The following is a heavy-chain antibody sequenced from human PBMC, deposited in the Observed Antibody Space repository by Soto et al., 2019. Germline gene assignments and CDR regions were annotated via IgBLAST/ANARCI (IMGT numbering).Heavy chain of an antibody. D-gene: IGHD6-13*01. V-gene: IGHV4-59*08. CDR2: IYYSGST. Sequence: SETLSLTCTVSGGSINYYYWSWIRQPPGKGLEWIGYIYYSGSTNYNPSLKSRVTISVDTSKNQFSLKLSSVTAADTAVYYCARAKAPLYSSSWYWFDPWGQGTLVTVSS. J-gene: IGHJ5*02. CDR3: ARAKAPLYSSSWYWFDP. CDR1: GGSINYYY.